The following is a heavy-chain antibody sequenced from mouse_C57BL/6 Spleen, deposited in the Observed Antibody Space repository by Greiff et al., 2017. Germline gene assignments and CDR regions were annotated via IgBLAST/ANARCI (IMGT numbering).Heavy chain of an antibody. CDR1: GFTFTAYY. CDR3: ARYKGGYYDY. J-gene: IGHJ2*01. V-gene: IGHV7-3*01. CDR2: IRNKANGYTT. Sequence: EVQLVESGGGLVQPGGSLSLSCAASGFTFTAYYMSWVRQPPGKALEWLGFIRNKANGYTTEYSASVKGRFTISRDNSQSILYLQMNALRAEDSATYYCARYKGGYYDYWGQGTTRTVSS.